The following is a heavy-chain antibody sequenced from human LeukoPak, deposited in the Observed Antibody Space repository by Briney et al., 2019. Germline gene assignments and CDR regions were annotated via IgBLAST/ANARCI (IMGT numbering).Heavy chain of an antibody. J-gene: IGHJ4*02. CDR3: ATTYYYGSGSIH. Sequence: GGSLRLSCAASGFTFDDYGMSWVRQAPGKGLEWVSGINWNGGSTGYADSVKGRFTISRDNAKNSLYLQMNGLRAEDTALYYCATTYYYGSGSIHWGQGTLVTVSS. CDR1: GFTFDDYG. D-gene: IGHD3-10*01. CDR2: INWNGGST. V-gene: IGHV3-20*04.